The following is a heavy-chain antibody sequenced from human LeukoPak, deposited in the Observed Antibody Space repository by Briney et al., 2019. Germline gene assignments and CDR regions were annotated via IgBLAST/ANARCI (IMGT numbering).Heavy chain of an antibody. CDR3: ARPVADNTLHSASDY. CDR2: IYHSGST. V-gene: IGHV4-38-2*01. CDR1: GYPISSGYY. D-gene: IGHD6-19*01. Sequence: SDTLSLTCAVSGYPISSGYYWGWIRQPPGKGLEWIGSIYHSGSTYYNPSLKSRVTISVDTSKNQFSLRLSSVTAADTAVYYCARPVADNTLHSASDYWGQGTLVTVSS. J-gene: IGHJ4*02.